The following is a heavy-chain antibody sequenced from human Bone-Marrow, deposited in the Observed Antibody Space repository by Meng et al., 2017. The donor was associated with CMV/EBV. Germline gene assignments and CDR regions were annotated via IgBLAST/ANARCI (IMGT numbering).Heavy chain of an antibody. J-gene: IGHJ6*02. CDR3: ARAFCSTTSCYWFSYYYGMDV. CDR1: GGSISSYY. D-gene: IGHD2-2*01. Sequence: GSLRLSCTVSGGSISSYYWSWIRQPPGKGLEWIGYIYYSGSTNYNPSLKSRVTISVDTSKNQFSLKLSSVTAADTAMYYCARAFCSTTSCYWFSYYYGMDVWGQGTTVTVSS. V-gene: IGHV4-59*01. CDR2: IYYSGST.